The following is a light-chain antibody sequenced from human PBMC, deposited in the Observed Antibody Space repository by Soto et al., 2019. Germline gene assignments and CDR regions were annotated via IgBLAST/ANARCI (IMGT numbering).Light chain of an antibody. Sequence: EIVMTQSPATLSVSPGERATLSCRASQSVSSNLAWYQQKPGQAPRLLIYGASTRATGMPARFSGSGSGTEFTLTISSLQSEDLAVYYCQQYNNWPRTFGQGTKVDIK. V-gene: IGKV3-15*01. CDR3: QQYNNWPRT. CDR2: GAS. J-gene: IGKJ1*01. CDR1: QSVSSN.